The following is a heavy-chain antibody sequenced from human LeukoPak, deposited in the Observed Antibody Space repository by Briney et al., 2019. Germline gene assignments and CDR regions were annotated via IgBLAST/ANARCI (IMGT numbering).Heavy chain of an antibody. CDR2: IYYSGST. V-gene: IGHV4-39*07. Sequence: SETLSLTCTVSGGSISSSSYYWGWIRQPPGKGLEWIGSIYYSGSTYYNPSLKSRVTISVDTSKNQFSLKLSSVTAADTAVYYCAREVRWGYSYGYVYWGQGTLVTVSS. J-gene: IGHJ4*02. CDR3: AREVRWGYSYGYVY. CDR1: GGSISSSSYY. D-gene: IGHD5-18*01.